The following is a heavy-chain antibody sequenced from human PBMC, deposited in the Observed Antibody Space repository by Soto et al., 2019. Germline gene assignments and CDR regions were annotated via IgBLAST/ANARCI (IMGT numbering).Heavy chain of an antibody. J-gene: IGHJ4*02. CDR1: GFTFSSYG. V-gene: IGHV3-33*01. D-gene: IGHD2-2*01. Sequence: QVQLVESGGGVVQPGRSLRLSCAASGFTFSSYGMHWVRQAPGKGLEWVAVIWYDGSNKYYADSVKGRFTISRDNSKNTLYLQMNSLRAEDTVVYYCARTASAAPYYFDYWGQGTLVTVSS. CDR2: IWYDGSNK. CDR3: ARTASAAPYYFDY.